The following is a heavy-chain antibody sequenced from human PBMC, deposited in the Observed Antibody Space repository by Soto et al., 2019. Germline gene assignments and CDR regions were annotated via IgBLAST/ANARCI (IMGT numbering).Heavy chain of an antibody. CDR3: TRSRRSILMVSGFGGMDV. Sequence: VQLLESGGGVVQRGGSLRLSCAASGFTVGSHAMSWVRQAPGKGLEWVSSISGSGDGTYYGDSVKGRFTISRDSSSSTLYLQMDNLRGEDTAVYFCTRSRRSILMVSGFGGMDVWGQGPTVTVSS. D-gene: IGHD2-8*01. V-gene: IGHV3-23*01. J-gene: IGHJ6*02. CDR2: ISGSGDGT. CDR1: GFTVGSHA.